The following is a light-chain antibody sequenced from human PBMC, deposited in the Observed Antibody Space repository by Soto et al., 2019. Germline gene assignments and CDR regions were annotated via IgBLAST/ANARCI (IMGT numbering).Light chain of an antibody. CDR2: DAS. V-gene: IGKV3-20*01. CDR3: QQYGSSPT. CDR1: QRVRSSY. Sequence: EIVLTQSPGTLSLSPGERATLSCRASQRVRSSYLAWYQQKPGQSPRLLIYDASNRATGIPDRFSGSGSGTDFTLAIIRLEPEDFALYYCQQYGSSPTFGQGTKVEIK. J-gene: IGKJ1*01.